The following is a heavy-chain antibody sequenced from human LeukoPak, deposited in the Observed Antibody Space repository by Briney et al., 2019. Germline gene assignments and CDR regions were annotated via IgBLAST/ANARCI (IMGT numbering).Heavy chain of an antibody. D-gene: IGHD2-15*01. J-gene: IGHJ3*02. CDR3: TTGYCSGGSCYPDAFDI. V-gene: IGHV3-15*01. Sequence: GGSLRLSCAASGFTFSNAWMSWVRQAPGKVLEWVGRIKSKTDGGTTDYAAPVKGRFTISRDDSKNTLYLQMNSLKTEDTAVYYCTTGYCSGGSCYPDAFDIWGQGTMVTVSS. CDR2: IKSKTDGGTT. CDR1: GFTFSNAW.